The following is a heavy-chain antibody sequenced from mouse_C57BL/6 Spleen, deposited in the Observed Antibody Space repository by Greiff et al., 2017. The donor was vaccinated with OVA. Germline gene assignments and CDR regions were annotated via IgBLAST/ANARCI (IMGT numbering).Heavy chain of an antibody. V-gene: IGHV1-64*01. J-gene: IGHJ2*01. CDR2: IHPNSGST. D-gene: IGHD1-1*01. CDR3: ARNIIDYGSSYPED. Sequence: QVQLQQPGAELVKPGASVKLSCKASGYTFTSYWMHWVKQRPGQGLEWIGMIHPNSGSTNYNEKFKSKATLTVDKSSSTAYMQLSSLTSEDSAVYYCARNIIDYGSSYPEDWGQGTTRTVSS. CDR1: GYTFTSYW.